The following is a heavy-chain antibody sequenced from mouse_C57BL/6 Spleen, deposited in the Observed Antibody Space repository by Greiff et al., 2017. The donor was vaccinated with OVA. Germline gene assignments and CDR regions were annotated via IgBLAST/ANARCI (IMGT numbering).Heavy chain of an antibody. Sequence: QVQLKQPGAELVRPGSSVKLSCKASGYTFTSYWMHWVKQRPIQGLEWIGNIDPSDSETHYNQKFKDKATLTVDKSSSTAYMQLSSLTSEDSAVYYCARFDYGLYAMDYWGQGTSVTVSS. V-gene: IGHV1-52*01. CDR3: ARFDYGLYAMDY. J-gene: IGHJ4*01. CDR2: IDPSDSET. CDR1: GYTFTSYW. D-gene: IGHD2-4*01.